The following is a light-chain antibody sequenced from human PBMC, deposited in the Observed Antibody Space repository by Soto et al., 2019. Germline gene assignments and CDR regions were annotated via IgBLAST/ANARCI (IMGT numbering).Light chain of an antibody. CDR2: GNS. V-gene: IGLV1-40*01. CDR3: QSYDSSLSGVV. CDR1: SSNIGAGYD. Sequence: QSVLTQPPSVSGAPGQRVTISCTGSSSNIGAGYDVHWYKQLPGTAPKLLIYGNSNRPSGVPDRFSGSKSGTSASLAITGLQAEDEADYYCQSYDSSLSGVVFGGGPKVTVL. J-gene: IGLJ2*01.